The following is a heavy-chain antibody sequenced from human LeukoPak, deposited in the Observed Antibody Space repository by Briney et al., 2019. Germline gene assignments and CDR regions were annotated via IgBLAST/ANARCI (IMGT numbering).Heavy chain of an antibody. V-gene: IGHV4-59*08. CDR3: ARPYYYDSRIDP. CDR2: IYYSGST. J-gene: IGHJ5*02. Sequence: SETLSLTCTVSGGSISSHYWSWIRQPPGKGLEWIGYIYYSGSTNYNPSLKSRVTISVDTSKNQFSLKLSSVTAADTAVYYCARPYYYDSRIDPWGQGTLVTVSS. CDR1: GGSISSHY. D-gene: IGHD3-22*01.